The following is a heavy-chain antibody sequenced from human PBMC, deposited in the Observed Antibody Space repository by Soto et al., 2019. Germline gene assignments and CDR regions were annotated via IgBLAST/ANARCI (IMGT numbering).Heavy chain of an antibody. V-gene: IGHV3-48*02. CDR1: GFTFSGYS. CDR3: ARDRMVATYYYYYGMDV. CDR2: ISSSSSTI. D-gene: IGHD5-12*01. Sequence: PGGSLRLSCAASGFTFSGYSMNWVRQAPGKGLEWVSYISSSSSTIYYADSVKGRFTISRDNAKNSLYLQMNSLRDEDTAVYYCARDRMVATYYYYYGMDVWGQGTTVTVS. J-gene: IGHJ6*02.